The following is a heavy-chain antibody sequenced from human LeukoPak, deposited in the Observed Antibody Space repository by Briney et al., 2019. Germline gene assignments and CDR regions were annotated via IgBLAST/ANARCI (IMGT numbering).Heavy chain of an antibody. V-gene: IGHV3-53*01. CDR3: GKNRYSGSLSPFDI. J-gene: IGHJ3*02. CDR1: GFTVSNNY. D-gene: IGHD1-26*01. Sequence: GGSLRLSCAASGFTVSNNYMSWVRQAPGKGLEWVSLIYSGGNTYYADSVKGRFTISRDNSKNTLYLQMNSLRAEDTAVYYCGKNRYSGSLSPFDIWGQGTMVTVSS. CDR2: IYSGGNT.